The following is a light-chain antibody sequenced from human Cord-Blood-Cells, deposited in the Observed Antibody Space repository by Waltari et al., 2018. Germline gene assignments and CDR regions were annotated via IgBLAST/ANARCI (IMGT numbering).Light chain of an antibody. CDR2: DAS. J-gene: IGKJ2*01. V-gene: IGKV1-13*02. CDR1: QGISSA. CDR3: QQFNSYRYT. Sequence: IQLTQSQSSLSASVGDRVTITCRASQGISSALAWYQQKPGKAPKLLIYDASSMESGVPSRFSGSGSGTDFTLTISSLQPEDFATYYCQQFNSYRYTFGQGTKLEIK.